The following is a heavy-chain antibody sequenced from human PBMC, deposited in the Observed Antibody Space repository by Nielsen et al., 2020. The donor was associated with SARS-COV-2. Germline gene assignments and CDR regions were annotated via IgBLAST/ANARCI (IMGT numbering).Heavy chain of an antibody. CDR3: ARATYVGGPDACDI. Sequence: ASVKVSCKASGYTFTSYGISWVRQAPGQGLEWMGWISPYNGDTKYAQSLQDRVTMTTDTSTTTANMELRGLRSDDTAVYYCARATYVGGPDACDIWGQGTKVTVSS. D-gene: IGHD3-16*01. V-gene: IGHV1-18*01. J-gene: IGHJ3*02. CDR2: ISPYNGDT. CDR1: GYTFTSYG.